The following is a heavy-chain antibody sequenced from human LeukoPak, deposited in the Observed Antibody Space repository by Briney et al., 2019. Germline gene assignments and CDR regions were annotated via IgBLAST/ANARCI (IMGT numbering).Heavy chain of an antibody. V-gene: IGHV4-59*01. CDR2: IYYSGST. CDR3: ARSGGPYYDSSGTSLGPWGY. CDR1: GGSISSYY. Sequence: SETLSLTCTVSGGSISSYYWSWIRQPPGKGLEWIGYIYYSGSTNYNPSLKSRVTISVDTSKNQFSLKLSSVTAADTAVYYCARSGGPYYDSSGTSLGPWGYWGQGTLATVSS. J-gene: IGHJ4*02. D-gene: IGHD3-22*01.